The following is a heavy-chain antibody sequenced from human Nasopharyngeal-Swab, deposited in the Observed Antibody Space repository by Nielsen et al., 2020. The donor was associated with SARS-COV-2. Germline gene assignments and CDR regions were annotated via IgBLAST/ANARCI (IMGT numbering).Heavy chain of an antibody. CDR2: ISSSSSYI. CDR1: GFTFSSYS. D-gene: IGHD3-9*01. CDR3: VRDGYFDWSFGY. V-gene: IGHV3-21*01. Sequence: GGSLRLSCAASGFTFSSYSMNWVRQAPGKGLEWVSSISSSSSYIYYADSVKGRFTISRDNAKNSLYLQMNSLRAEDTAVYYCVRDGYFDWSFGYWGQGTLATVSS. J-gene: IGHJ4*02.